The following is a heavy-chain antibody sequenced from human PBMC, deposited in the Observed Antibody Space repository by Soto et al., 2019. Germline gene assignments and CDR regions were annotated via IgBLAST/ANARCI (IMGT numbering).Heavy chain of an antibody. CDR2: ITRYNGNT. V-gene: IGHV1-18*01. CDR1: GYSFTSYG. Sequence: ASVKVSCNASGYSFTSYGISWVRQAPGQGLEWMRWITRYNGNTNYAQKLQGRVTMTTDTSTSTAYMELRSLRSDDTAVYYCARGWVGSGYDPWGQGTLVTVSS. CDR3: ARGWVGSGYDP. J-gene: IGHJ5*02. D-gene: IGHD5-12*01.